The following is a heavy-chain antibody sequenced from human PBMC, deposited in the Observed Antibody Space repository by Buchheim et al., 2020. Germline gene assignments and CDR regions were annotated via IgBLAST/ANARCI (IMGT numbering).Heavy chain of an antibody. CDR2: INQDESEN. V-gene: IGHV3-7*01. J-gene: IGHJ3*02. D-gene: IGHD4-23*01. Sequence: EVQLVESGGGLVQPGGSLRLFCAASGFIFTKYWMTWVRQAPGKGLEWVANINQDESENYYVDSVKGRFTISRDNAKNSLYLLMSSLTAEDTAVYYCAKSSVVTGIDAFDIWGQGT. CDR1: GFIFTKYW. CDR3: AKSSVVTGIDAFDI.